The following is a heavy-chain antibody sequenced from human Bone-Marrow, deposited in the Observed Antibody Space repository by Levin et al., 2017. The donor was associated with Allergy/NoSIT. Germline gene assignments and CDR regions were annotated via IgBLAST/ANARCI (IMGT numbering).Heavy chain of an antibody. V-gene: IGHV4-39*01. D-gene: IGHD6-13*01. Sequence: PSETLSLTCTVSGGSISSSSYYWGWIRQPPGKGLEWIGTIYYRGNTYYNPSLRSRVTISLDTSKNQFSLKLSSVTAADTAVYYCARLTAAAPTSPFDPWGQGTLVTVSS. CDR3: ARLTAAAPTSPFDP. CDR1: GGSISSSSYY. CDR2: IYYRGNT. J-gene: IGHJ5*02.